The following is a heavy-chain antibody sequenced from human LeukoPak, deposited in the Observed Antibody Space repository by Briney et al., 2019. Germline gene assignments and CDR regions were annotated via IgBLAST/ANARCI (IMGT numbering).Heavy chain of an antibody. CDR2: IWYDGSSK. CDR3: ARDKSQLLSYYYYYYGMDV. Sequence: GGSLRLSCAASGFTFSSYGMHWVRQAPGKGLEWVAVIWYDGSSKYYADSVKGRFTISRDNSKNTLYLQMNSLRAEDTAVYYCARDKSQLLSYYYYYYGMDVWGQGTTVTVSS. D-gene: IGHD2-2*01. V-gene: IGHV3-33*01. CDR1: GFTFSSYG. J-gene: IGHJ6*02.